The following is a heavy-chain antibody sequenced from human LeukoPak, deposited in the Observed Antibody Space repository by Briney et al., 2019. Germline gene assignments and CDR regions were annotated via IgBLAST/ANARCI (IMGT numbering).Heavy chain of an antibody. CDR1: GFTFSSYA. CDR2: ISYDGSNK. V-gene: IGHV3-30*04. D-gene: IGHD6-13*01. J-gene: IGHJ6*02. Sequence: GGSLRRSCAASGFTFSSYAIHWVRQAPGKGLEWMAVISYDGSNKYYADSVKGRFTISRDNSKNTLYLQMNSLRAEDTAVYYCAKDLERTVTYSSSWLHYYGMDVWGQGTTVTVSS. CDR3: AKDLERTVTYSSSWLHYYGMDV.